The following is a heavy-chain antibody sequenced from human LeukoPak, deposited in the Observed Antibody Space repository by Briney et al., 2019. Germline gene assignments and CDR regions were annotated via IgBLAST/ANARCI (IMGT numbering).Heavy chain of an antibody. CDR3: ASFPGYCSGGGCYSIFGSNY. CDR2: ISANNGNT. J-gene: IGHJ4*02. Sequence: ASVKVSCKASGYTFTSYGISWVRQAPGQGLEWMGWISANNGNTNYAQNLQGRVTMTTDTSTSTSYMELRSLRSDGTAVYYCASFPGYCSGGGCYSIFGSNYWGQGTLVTVSS. CDR1: GYTFTSYG. V-gene: IGHV1-18*01. D-gene: IGHD2-15*01.